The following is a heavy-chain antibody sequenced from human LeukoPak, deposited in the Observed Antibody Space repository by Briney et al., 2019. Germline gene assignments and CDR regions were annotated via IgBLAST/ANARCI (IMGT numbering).Heavy chain of an antibody. J-gene: IGHJ4*02. Sequence: ASVNVSCTASGYTFTNNYLHWVRQAPGQGLEWMGMIYPRDGSTSYAQNFQGRVTVTRDTSTTTVHMELRGLRSEDTAVYYCARDQEGFDHWGQGTVVTVSS. CDR3: ARDQEGFDH. CDR2: IYPRDGST. V-gene: IGHV1-46*01. CDR1: GYTFTNNY.